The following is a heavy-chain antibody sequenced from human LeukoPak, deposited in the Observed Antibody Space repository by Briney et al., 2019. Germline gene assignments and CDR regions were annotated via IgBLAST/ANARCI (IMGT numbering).Heavy chain of an antibody. CDR1: GFTFSSYG. Sequence: GVSLRLSCAASGFTFSSYGMHWVRQAPGKGLEWVAVISYDGSNKYYADSVKGRFTISRDNSKNTLYLQMNSLRAEDTAVYYCAKDGASYYYDSSGYYCDYWGQGTLVTVSS. J-gene: IGHJ4*02. CDR3: AKDGASYYYDSSGYYCDY. CDR2: ISYDGSNK. D-gene: IGHD3-22*01. V-gene: IGHV3-30*18.